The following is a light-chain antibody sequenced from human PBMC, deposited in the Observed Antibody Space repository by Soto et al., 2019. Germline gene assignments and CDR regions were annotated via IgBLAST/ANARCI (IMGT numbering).Light chain of an antibody. J-gene: IGLJ2*01. CDR1: AADVGGYDY. V-gene: IGLV2-14*01. CDR2: DVT. CDR3: SSYAGSNTLVV. Sequence: QSVLTQPASVSGSPGQSITISCTGTAADVGGYDYVYWYQQHPGESPKLLIFDVTKRPSGVSARFSGSKSGSTATLTISGLQAEDEADYYFSSYAGSNTLVVFGGGTQLTVL.